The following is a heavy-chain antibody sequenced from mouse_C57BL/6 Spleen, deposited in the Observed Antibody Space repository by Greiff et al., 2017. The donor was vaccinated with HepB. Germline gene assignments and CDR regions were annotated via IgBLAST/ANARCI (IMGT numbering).Heavy chain of an antibody. V-gene: IGHV7-3*01. Sequence: EVKLMESGGGLVQPGGSLSLSCAASGFTFTDYYMSWVRQPPGKALEWLGFIRNKANGYTTEYSASVKVRFTISRDNSQSILYLQMKALRAEDSATYYCARKSYYYGAMDYWGQGTSVTVSS. CDR2: IRNKANGYTT. J-gene: IGHJ4*01. CDR3: ARKSYYYGAMDY. D-gene: IGHD1-1*01. CDR1: GFTFTDYY.